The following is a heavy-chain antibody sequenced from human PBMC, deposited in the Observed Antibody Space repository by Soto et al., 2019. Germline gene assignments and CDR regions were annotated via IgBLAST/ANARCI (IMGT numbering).Heavy chain of an antibody. V-gene: IGHV3-30-3*01. Sequence: QVQLVESGGGVVQPGRSLRLSCAASGFTFSSYAMHWVRQAPGKGLEWVAVISYDGSNKYYADSVKGRFTISRDNSKNTLYLQMNSLRAEDTAVYYCAREATYYDFWSGYYPYFGYWGQGTLVTVSS. CDR3: AREATYYDFWSGYYPYFGY. CDR2: ISYDGSNK. D-gene: IGHD3-3*01. J-gene: IGHJ4*02. CDR1: GFTFSSYA.